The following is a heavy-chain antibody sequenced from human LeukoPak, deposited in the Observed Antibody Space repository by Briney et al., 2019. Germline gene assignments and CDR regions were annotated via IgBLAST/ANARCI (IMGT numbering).Heavy chain of an antibody. Sequence: PGGSLRLSCASSGVTLRNYWMHWVRQAPGKGLVWVSSIEGDGSRTNYADSVKGRFTISRDNAENTLYLQMNSLRGEDTAVYFCARASSGTSYEYWGQGTLVTVSS. V-gene: IGHV3-74*01. J-gene: IGHJ4*02. D-gene: IGHD3-10*01. CDR1: GVTLRNYW. CDR2: IEGDGSRT. CDR3: ARASSGTSYEY.